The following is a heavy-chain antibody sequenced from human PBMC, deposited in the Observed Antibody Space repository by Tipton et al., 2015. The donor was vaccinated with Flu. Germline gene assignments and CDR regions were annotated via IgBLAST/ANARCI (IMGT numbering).Heavy chain of an antibody. J-gene: IGHJ4*02. CDR2: ISSSGSTI. CDR1: GFSFSTYE. V-gene: IGHV3-48*03. D-gene: IGHD3-9*01. CDR3: ARVAILDY. Sequence: SLRLSCAVSGFSFSTYEMNWVRQAPGKGLEWVSYISSSGSTIYYTDSVKGRFTISRDNAKNSLYLQMNSLRAEDTAVYYCARVAILDYWGQGTLVTVSS.